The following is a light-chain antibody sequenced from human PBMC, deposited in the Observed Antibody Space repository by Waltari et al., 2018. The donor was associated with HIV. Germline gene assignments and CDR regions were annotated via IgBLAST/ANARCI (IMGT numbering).Light chain of an antibody. V-gene: IGLV2-8*01. CDR2: DVI. CDR3: SSHAGSKVV. Sequence: SALTQPPSPSGSPGQSASLSCTGTRTYAGGYNSVSWHQQHPGKAPKLMISDVIKRPSGVPVRFSGSKSGNTASLTVSGLQPEDEADYYCSSHAGSKVVFGGGTRLTVL. J-gene: IGLJ2*01. CDR1: RTYAGGYNS.